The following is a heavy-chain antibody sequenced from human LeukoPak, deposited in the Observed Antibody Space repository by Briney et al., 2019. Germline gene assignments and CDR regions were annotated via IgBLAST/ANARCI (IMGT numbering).Heavy chain of an antibody. CDR1: GGTFSSYA. V-gene: IGHV1-69*01. Sequence: SVKVSCKASGGTFSSYAISWVRQAPGQGLEWMGGIIPIFGTANYAQKFQGRVTITADESTSTAYMELSSLRSEDTAVYYCARDQWYSNYAGTYYYYMDVWGKGTTVTVSS. J-gene: IGHJ6*03. CDR3: ARDQWYSNYAGTYYYYMDV. CDR2: IIPIFGTA. D-gene: IGHD4-11*01.